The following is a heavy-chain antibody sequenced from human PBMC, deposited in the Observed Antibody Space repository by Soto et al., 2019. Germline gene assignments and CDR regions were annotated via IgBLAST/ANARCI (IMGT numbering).Heavy chain of an antibody. V-gene: IGHV4-34*01. CDR2: INHSGST. J-gene: IGHJ4*02. CDR1: GGSIGTYY. Sequence: SETLSLTCTVSGGSIGTYYWTWIRQPPGTGLEWIGEINHSGSTNYNPSLKSRVTISVDTSKNQFSLKLTSVTAADTAVYYCARDEITGLFDYWGQGTLVTVSS. CDR3: ARDEITGLFDY. D-gene: IGHD2-8*02.